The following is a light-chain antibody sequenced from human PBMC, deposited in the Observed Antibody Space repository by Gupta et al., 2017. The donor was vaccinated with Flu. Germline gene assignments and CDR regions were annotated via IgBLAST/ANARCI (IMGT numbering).Light chain of an antibody. Sequence: SVLTQPPSASGTPGQRVTISCSGSSSNIGSNYVYWYQQLPGTAPKLLIYRNNQRPSGVPDRFPGSKSGTSASLAISGLRSEDEADYYCAAWDDSLSGLVFGVGTKLTVL. V-gene: IGLV1-47*01. J-gene: IGLJ3*02. CDR3: AAWDDSLSGLV. CDR1: SSNIGSNY. CDR2: RNN.